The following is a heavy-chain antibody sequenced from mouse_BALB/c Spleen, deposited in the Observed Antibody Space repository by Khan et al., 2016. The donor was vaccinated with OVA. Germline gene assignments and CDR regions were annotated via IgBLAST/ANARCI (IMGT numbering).Heavy chain of an antibody. CDR1: GYSITSDYA. V-gene: IGHV3-2*02. CDR2: ISYSGRT. D-gene: IGHD1-1*01. Sequence: EVQLQESGPGLVKPSQSLSLTCTVTGYSITSDYAWNWIRQFPGNKLEWMGYISYSGRTSYNPSLKSRISITRDTSKNQFFLQLNSVTTEDTAIXYCARSVTITTVVATDFDYWGQGTTLTVSS. J-gene: IGHJ2*01. CDR3: ARSVTITTVVATDFDY.